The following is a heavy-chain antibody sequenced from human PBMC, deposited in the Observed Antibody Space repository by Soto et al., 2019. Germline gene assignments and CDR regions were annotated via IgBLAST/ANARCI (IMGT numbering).Heavy chain of an antibody. CDR2: ISFDGIKK. V-gene: IGHV3-30-3*01. Sequence: GGSLRLSCAASGFAFSSYGMHWVRQAPGKGLEWVAVISFDGIKKYYADSVKGRFTISRDNSRNTLFLQMDSLRAEDTAVYYCASIYYYSLTQSFDYWGQGALVTVST. D-gene: IGHD3-10*01. CDR3: ASIYYYSLTQSFDY. J-gene: IGHJ4*02. CDR1: GFAFSSYG.